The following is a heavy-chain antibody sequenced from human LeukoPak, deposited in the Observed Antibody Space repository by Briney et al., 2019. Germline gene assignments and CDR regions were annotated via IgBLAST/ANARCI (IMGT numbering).Heavy chain of an antibody. J-gene: IGHJ6*02. Sequence: PGGSLRLSCAASGFTFSSYAMSWVRQSPGKGLEWVSAITGSGGGTYYADSVKGRFTISRDNSKNTLYLQMNSLRAEDTAVYYCARETGYYYGMDVWGQGTTVTVSS. V-gene: IGHV3-23*01. CDR2: ITGSGGGT. CDR3: ARETGYYYGMDV. CDR1: GFTFSSYA.